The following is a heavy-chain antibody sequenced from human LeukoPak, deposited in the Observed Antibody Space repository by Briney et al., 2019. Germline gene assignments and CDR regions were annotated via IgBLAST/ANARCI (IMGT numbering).Heavy chain of an antibody. CDR2: ITWNSGGT. Sequence: GGSLRLSCAASGFTFANYGMSWVRQVPGKGLEWVSGITWNSGGTGYADFVKGRFTISRDNAKNSLYLQMDSLRAEDTAFYYCARGGILTGYFEDYWGQGTLVTVSS. V-gene: IGHV3-20*04. CDR3: ARGGILTGYFEDY. J-gene: IGHJ4*02. D-gene: IGHD3-9*01. CDR1: GFTFANYG.